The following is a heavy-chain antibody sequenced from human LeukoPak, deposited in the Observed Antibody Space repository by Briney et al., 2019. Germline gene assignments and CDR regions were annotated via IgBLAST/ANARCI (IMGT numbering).Heavy chain of an antibody. D-gene: IGHD3-22*01. Sequence: ASVKVSCKASGYTFTGYYMHWVRQAPGQGLEWMGWINPNSGGTNYAQKFQSRVTMTRDTSISTAYMELSRLRSDDTAVYYCARVQGYYDSSGYPWGQGTLVTVSS. V-gene: IGHV1-2*02. CDR3: ARVQGYYDSSGYP. CDR2: INPNSGGT. CDR1: GYTFTGYY. J-gene: IGHJ5*02.